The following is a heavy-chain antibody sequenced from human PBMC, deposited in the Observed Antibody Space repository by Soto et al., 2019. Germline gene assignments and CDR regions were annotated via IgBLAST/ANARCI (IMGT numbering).Heavy chain of an antibody. CDR1: GYTFSNYG. D-gene: IGHD2-15*01. CDR3: ARDGLLPYYYCGMDV. CDR2: ISAYNGNT. V-gene: IGHV1-18*01. J-gene: IGHJ6*02. Sequence: QVQLVQSGGEVKKPGASVKVSCRASGYTFSNYGITWVRQAPGQGLEWMGWISAYNGNTNYAQKLQGRVTMTTDTSTNTVYMELRSLRSDDTAVYYCARDGLLPYYYCGMDVWGQWTTVTVSS.